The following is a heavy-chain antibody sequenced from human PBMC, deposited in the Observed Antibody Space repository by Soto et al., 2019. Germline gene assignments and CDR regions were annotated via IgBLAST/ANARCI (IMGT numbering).Heavy chain of an antibody. V-gene: IGHV1-8*01. J-gene: IGHJ4*02. CDR2: MNPYSGNT. CDR1: GYNFTSYD. D-gene: IGHD6-19*01. CDR3: ARTRFVAVAGT. Sequence: QVQLVQSGAEVKKPGASVKVSCKASGYNFTSYDIHWVRRATGQGPEWMGWMNPYSGNTVYAHKFQGRVTMTRNTSMSSVAMELRSRRSEDTVVYYCARTRFVAVAGTWGQGTLVTVS.